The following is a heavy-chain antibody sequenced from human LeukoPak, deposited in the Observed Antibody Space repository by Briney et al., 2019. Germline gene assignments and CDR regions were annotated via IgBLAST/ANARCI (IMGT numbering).Heavy chain of an antibody. CDR3: ARGDVLRFLEWSPYSGDYYYYMDV. V-gene: IGHV1-69*05. Sequence: SVKVSCKASGGTFSSYAISWVRQAPGQGREWMGGIIPIFGTANYAQTFQGRVTITTDESTSTAYMELSSLRSEATAVYYCARGDVLRFLEWSPYSGDYYYYMDVWGKGTTVTVSS. J-gene: IGHJ6*03. D-gene: IGHD3-3*01. CDR1: GGTFSSYA. CDR2: IIPIFGTA.